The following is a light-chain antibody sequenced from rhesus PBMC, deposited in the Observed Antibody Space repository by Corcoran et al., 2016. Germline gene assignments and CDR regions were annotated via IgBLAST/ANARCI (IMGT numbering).Light chain of an antibody. J-gene: IGKJ2*01. CDR3: QPYSSRPPYS. Sequence: DIQMTQSPSSLSASVGDTVTITCRASQGISSWLAWYQQKPGKAPKLLVYKASSLQSGVPSRFSGSGSGTEFTLTISSLQSEDFATYYCQPYSSRPPYSFGPGTKVEIK. V-gene: IGKV1-22*01. CDR1: QGISSW. CDR2: KAS.